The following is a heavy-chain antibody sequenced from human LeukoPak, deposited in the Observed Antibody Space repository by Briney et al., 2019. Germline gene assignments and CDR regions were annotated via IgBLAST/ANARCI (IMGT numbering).Heavy chain of an antibody. V-gene: IGHV3-21*01. CDR3: ATEGYCSGGRCYAFDY. Sequence: GGSLRLSCAASGFTFSSYSMNWVRQAPGKGLEWVSFISTSSSYKYHAASVKGRFTISRDKAKNSLYLQMNSLRAEDTAVYYCATEGYCSGGRCYAFDYWFQGTLVTVSS. J-gene: IGHJ4*02. D-gene: IGHD2-15*01. CDR2: ISTSSSYK. CDR1: GFTFSSYS.